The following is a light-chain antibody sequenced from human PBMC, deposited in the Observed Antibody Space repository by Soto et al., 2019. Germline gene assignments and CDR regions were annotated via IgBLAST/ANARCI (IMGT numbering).Light chain of an antibody. Sequence: EIVLTQSPGTLSLSPGERATLSFSASQSVSSSYLAWYQQKPGQAPRLLIHGASNRATGIPARFSGSGSGTDFTLTISSLEPEDFAVYYCQQRSNWPPEITFGQGTRLEIK. J-gene: IGKJ5*01. CDR1: QSVSSSY. CDR3: QQRSNWPPEIT. CDR2: GAS. V-gene: IGKV3D-20*02.